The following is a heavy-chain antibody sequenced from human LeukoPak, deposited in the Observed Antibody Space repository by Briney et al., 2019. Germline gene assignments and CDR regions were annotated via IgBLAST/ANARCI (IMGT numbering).Heavy chain of an antibody. J-gene: IGHJ4*02. Sequence: ASVKVSCKASGYTFTGYYMHWVRQAPGQGLEWMGWINPNSGGTNYAQKFQGRVTMTRDTSISTACMELSRLRSDDTAVYYCARIRWDSSSWYFDYWGQGTLVTVSS. CDR1: GYTFTGYY. CDR2: INPNSGGT. V-gene: IGHV1-2*02. D-gene: IGHD6-13*01. CDR3: ARIRWDSSSWYFDY.